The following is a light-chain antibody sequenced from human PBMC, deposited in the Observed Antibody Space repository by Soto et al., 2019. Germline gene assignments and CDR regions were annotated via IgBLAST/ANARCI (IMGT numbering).Light chain of an antibody. J-gene: IGLJ2*01. V-gene: IGLV1-40*01. CDR1: RANIGAGYN. CDR3: QSYDISLSGVV. Sequence: QSVLTQPPSVSGAPGQRVTISCTGSRANIGAGYNVHWYQHLPGTAPKVLIYGNRHRPSGVPDRFSGSKSGTSASLAITGRQADDEADYYCQSYDISLSGVVFGGGTKLTVL. CDR2: GNR.